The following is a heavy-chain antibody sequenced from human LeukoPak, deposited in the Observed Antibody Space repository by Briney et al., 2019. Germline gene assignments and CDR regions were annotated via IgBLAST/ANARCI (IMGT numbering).Heavy chain of an antibody. CDR3: AFGGYDILTGYLDAFDI. D-gene: IGHD3-9*01. V-gene: IGHV1-69*06. Sequence: PIFGTANYAQKFQGRVTITADKSTSTVYMELSSLRSEDTAVYYCAFGGYDILTGYLDAFDIWGQGTMVTVSS. J-gene: IGHJ3*02. CDR2: PIFGTA.